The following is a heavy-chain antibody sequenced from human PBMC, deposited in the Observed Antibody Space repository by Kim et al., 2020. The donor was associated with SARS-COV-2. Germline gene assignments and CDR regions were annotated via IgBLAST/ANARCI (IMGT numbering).Heavy chain of an antibody. D-gene: IGHD3-10*01. J-gene: IGHJ6*02. CDR2: IDPSDSYT. Sequence: GESLKISCKGSGYSFTSYWISWVRQMPGKGLAWMGRIDPSDSYTNYSPSFQGHVTISADKSISTAYLQWSSLKASDTAMYYCARAPNYYGSGSSTYYYYGMDVWGQGTTVTVAS. CDR1: GYSFTSYW. CDR3: ARAPNYYGSGSSTYYYYGMDV. V-gene: IGHV5-10-1*01.